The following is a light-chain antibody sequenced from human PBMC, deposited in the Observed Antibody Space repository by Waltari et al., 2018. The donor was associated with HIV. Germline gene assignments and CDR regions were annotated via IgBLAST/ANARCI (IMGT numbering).Light chain of an antibody. CDR3: SSYANTDTLL. CDR2: GVD. J-gene: IGLJ3*02. V-gene: IGLV2-14*01. CDR1: SSAIATYNL. Sequence: QSALTQPASVSGSARQSITISCTGTSSAIATYNLPSWYRQYPGMAPQLVLHGVDTRPSGVSDRFSGSKSGNVASLTIASLQSEDEAEYYCSSYANTDTLLFGGGTKLTVL.